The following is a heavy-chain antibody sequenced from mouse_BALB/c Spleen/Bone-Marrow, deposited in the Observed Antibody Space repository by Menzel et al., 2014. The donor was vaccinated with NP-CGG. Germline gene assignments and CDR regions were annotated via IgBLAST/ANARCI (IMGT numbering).Heavy chain of an antibody. CDR1: GFNIKDTY. Sequence: VQLQQSGAELVKPGASVKLSCTASGFNIKDTYMHWVKQRPEQGLEWIGRIDPANGNTKYDPKFQGKATITADTSSNTAYLQLSSLTSEDTAVYYCATMNTDWYFDAWGAGTTVTVSS. CDR2: IDPANGNT. J-gene: IGHJ1*01. V-gene: IGHV14-3*02. CDR3: ATMNTDWYFDA. D-gene: IGHD2-4*01.